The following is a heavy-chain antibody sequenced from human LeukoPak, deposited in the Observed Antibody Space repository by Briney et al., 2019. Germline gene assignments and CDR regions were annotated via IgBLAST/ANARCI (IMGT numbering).Heavy chain of an antibody. CDR3: AKDQLTVAVAGTDDAFDI. J-gene: IGHJ3*02. Sequence: PGGSLRLSCAASGFTFSSYGMHWVRQAPGKGLEWVAFILYDGSNKYYADSVKGRFTISRDNSKNTLYLQMNSLRAEDTAVYYCAKDQLTVAVAGTDDAFDIWGQGTMVTVSS. V-gene: IGHV3-30*02. CDR2: ILYDGSNK. CDR1: GFTFSSYG. D-gene: IGHD6-19*01.